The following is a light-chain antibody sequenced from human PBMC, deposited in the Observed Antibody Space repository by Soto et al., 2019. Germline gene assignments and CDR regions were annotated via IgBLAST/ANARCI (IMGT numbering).Light chain of an antibody. CDR3: LQHNTYPLS. V-gene: IGKV1-17*03. CDR2: GAS. Sequence: DIQMTQSPSAMSASVGDRVTITCRAIRGISHYLALFQQRPGKVPKRLIYGASTLESGVPSRFSGSGSGTEFTLTISSLQPEDFATYYCLQHNTYPLSFVGGTQVAMK. CDR1: RGISHY. J-gene: IGKJ4*01.